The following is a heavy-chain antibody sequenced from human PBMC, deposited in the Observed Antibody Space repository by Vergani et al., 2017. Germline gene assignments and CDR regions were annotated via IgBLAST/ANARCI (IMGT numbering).Heavy chain of an antibody. J-gene: IGHJ4*02. V-gene: IGHV4-39*01. CDR2: IYYSGST. CDR3: ASRLSYDSSGYD. CDR1: GGSFSNSGYY. D-gene: IGHD3-22*01. Sequence: QLQLQESGPGLVKPSETLSLTCTVSGGSFSNSGYYWGWIRQPPGKGLEWIGSIYYSGSTYYNPSLESRLTISVDTSKNQFSLELSSVTAADTAVYFCASRLSYDSSGYDWGQGTLVTFSS.